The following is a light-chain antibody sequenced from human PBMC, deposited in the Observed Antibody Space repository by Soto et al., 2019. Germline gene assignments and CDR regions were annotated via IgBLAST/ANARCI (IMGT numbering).Light chain of an antibody. J-gene: IGLJ2*01. V-gene: IGLV2-14*01. CDR1: SSDVGGYNY. CDR3: SSYTSNSTVV. CDR2: DVS. Sequence: QSALTQPASVSGSPGQSITISCTGTSSDVGGYNYVSWYQQHPGKAPKLMIYDVSNRPSGVSNRLSGSKSGNTASLTISGRQAEDEADYYCSSYTSNSTVVFGGGTKLTVL.